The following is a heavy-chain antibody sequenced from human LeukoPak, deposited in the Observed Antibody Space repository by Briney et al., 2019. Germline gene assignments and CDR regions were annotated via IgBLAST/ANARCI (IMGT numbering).Heavy chain of an antibody. V-gene: IGHV3-7*01. Sequence: PGGPLRLSCAASGFTFSMYWMSWVRQAPGKGLEWVANIKQDGSEKFYVGSVKGRFTISRDNAKNSLYLQMNSLRAEGTAVYYCARDPSYDILTGYKYAFDVWGQGTMVTVSS. CDR2: IKQDGSEK. CDR3: ARDPSYDILTGYKYAFDV. CDR1: GFTFSMYW. D-gene: IGHD3-9*01. J-gene: IGHJ3*01.